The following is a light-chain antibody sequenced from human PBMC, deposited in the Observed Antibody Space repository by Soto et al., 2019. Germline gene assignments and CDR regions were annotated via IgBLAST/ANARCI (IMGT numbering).Light chain of an antibody. CDR1: ESIDTW. CDR2: AAS. CDR3: QQYHTDWT. V-gene: IGKV1-5*01. J-gene: IGKJ1*01. Sequence: DIQMTQSPSTLPASVGDTVTITCRASESIDTWLAWYQQKPGKAPKLLLFAASTLVGGVPSRFSGRGSGTEFTLTISSLQADDFATYYCQQYHTDWTFGQGTKVDIK.